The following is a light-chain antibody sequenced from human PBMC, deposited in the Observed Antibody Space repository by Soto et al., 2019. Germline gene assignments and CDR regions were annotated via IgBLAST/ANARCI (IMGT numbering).Light chain of an antibody. CDR1: QSISNY. V-gene: IGKV1-39*01. J-gene: IGKJ1*01. Sequence: DIQMTQSPSSLSASVGDRVTITCRASQSISNYLNWYQEKPGKAPKLLIYTASSLQSGVPSRFTGSGSGKDFTLTISTLQPEDFATYYCQQSYSIPWTFGQGTKVEVK. CDR3: QQSYSIPWT. CDR2: TAS.